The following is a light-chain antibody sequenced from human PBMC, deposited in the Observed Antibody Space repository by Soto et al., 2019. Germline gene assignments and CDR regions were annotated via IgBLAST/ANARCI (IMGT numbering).Light chain of an antibody. CDR1: QSLLHSNGYNY. J-gene: IGKJ5*01. CDR2: LGS. V-gene: IGKV2-28*01. Sequence: DIVMTQSPLSLPVTPGEPASISCRPSQSLLHSNGYNYLAWYLQKPGQSPLLLIYLGSHRASGVPDRFSGSGSGTDFTLKISRVEAEDVGVYYCMQGTHWPITFGQGTDWRL. CDR3: MQGTHWPIT.